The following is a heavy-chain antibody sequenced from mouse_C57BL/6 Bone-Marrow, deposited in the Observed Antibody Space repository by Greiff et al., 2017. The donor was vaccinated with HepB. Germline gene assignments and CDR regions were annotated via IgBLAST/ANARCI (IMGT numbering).Heavy chain of an antibody. CDR1: GYTFTDYY. Sequence: VQLQQSGPELVKPGASVKISCKASGYTFTDYYINWVKQRPGQGLEWIGWIFPGSGSTYYNEKFKGKATLTVDKSSSTAYMLLSSLTSEDSAVYFCASSYGSRGTWFAYWGQGTLVTVSA. D-gene: IGHD1-1*01. V-gene: IGHV1-75*01. J-gene: IGHJ3*01. CDR3: ASSYGSRGTWFAY. CDR2: IFPGSGST.